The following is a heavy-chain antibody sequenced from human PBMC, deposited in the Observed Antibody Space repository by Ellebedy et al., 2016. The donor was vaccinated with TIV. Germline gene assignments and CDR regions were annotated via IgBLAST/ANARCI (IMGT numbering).Heavy chain of an antibody. CDR2: IRDSGTNI. V-gene: IGHV3-21*01. CDR1: GFTFSDPP. J-gene: IGHJ4*02. D-gene: IGHD5-24*01. Sequence: GGSLRLXXAASGFTFSDPPMSWVRQAPGKGLEWVSTIRDSGTNIYYADSVKGRFTISRDNAKNSLYLQMNSLRDEDTAVYYCARGRARMATIDPFDYWGQGTLVTVSS. CDR3: ARGRARMATIDPFDY.